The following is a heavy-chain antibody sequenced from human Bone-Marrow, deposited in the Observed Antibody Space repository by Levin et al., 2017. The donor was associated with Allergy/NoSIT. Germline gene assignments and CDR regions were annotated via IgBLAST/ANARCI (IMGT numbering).Heavy chain of an antibody. Sequence: GASVKVSCKASGYTFTDYDINWVRQAPGQGLEWMEWVNPSISKTGYAQKFQGRVTMTTNTSINTAYMELTSLRSDDTAVYYCATSPGSANYFYYGMDVWGQGTTVTVSS. CDR3: ATSPGSANYFYYGMDV. V-gene: IGHV1-8*01. D-gene: IGHD1-26*01. CDR1: GYTFTDYD. CDR2: VNPSISKT. J-gene: IGHJ6*02.